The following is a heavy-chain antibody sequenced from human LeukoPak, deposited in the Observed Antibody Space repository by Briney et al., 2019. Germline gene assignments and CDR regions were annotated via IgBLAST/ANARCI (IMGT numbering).Heavy chain of an antibody. V-gene: IGHV3-64D*09. Sequence: GSLRDSFLASGFTLLRCVMHWLGQAPGKGLEYVSGVSCKGGNTNYADSVKGRFTISIDNSKNTLHLQMSSLRAEDTAVYYCVKGYCSSISCSLIDYGGQGTLVTGSS. D-gene: IGHD2-2*01. J-gene: IGHJ4*02. CDR3: VKGYCSSISCSLIDY. CDR1: GFTLLRCV. CDR2: VSCKGGNT.